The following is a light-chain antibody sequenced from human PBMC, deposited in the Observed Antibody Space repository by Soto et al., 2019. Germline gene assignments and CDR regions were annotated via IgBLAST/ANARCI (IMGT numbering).Light chain of an antibody. V-gene: IGKV1-5*03. CDR1: QNVKRW. CDR3: QQYNRYSWT. CDR2: EAS. J-gene: IGKJ1*01. Sequence: DIQMTQSPSTLSASVGDRVTITCRASQNVKRWLAWYQQKPGKAPSLLIYEASTLQNGVPSRLGGSGSETEFTLTINSLQPDDSATYYCQQYNRYSWTFGQGTKVEIK.